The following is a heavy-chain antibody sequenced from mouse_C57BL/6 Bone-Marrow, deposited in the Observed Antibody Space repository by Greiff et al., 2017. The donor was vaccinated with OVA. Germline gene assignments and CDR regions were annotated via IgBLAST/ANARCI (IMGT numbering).Heavy chain of an antibody. CDR3: ARYYDGYFAWFAY. V-gene: IGHV14-2*01. Sequence: VQLQQSGAELVKPGASVKLSCTASGFNIKDYYMHWVKQRTEQGLEWIGRIDPEDGETKYAPEFQGKATITADTSSNTAYLQLSSLTSEDTAVYYCARYYDGYFAWFAYWGQGTLVTVSA. CDR2: IDPEDGET. D-gene: IGHD2-3*01. J-gene: IGHJ3*01. CDR1: GFNIKDYY.